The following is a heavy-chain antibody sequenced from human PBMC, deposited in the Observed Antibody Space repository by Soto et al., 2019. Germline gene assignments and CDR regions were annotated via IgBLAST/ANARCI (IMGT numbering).Heavy chain of an antibody. CDR3: ARDRNGGRRFDY. D-gene: IGHD1-1*01. Sequence: QVQRVESGGGVVQPGRSLRLSCAASGFTFSSYGMHWVRQAPGKGLEWVAVIWYDGSNKYYADSVKGRFTISRDNSKNMLYLQMNCLRAEVTPVYLSARDRNGGRRFDYWGQGTLVTVSP. J-gene: IGHJ4*02. CDR2: IWYDGSNK. CDR1: GFTFSSYG. V-gene: IGHV3-33*01.